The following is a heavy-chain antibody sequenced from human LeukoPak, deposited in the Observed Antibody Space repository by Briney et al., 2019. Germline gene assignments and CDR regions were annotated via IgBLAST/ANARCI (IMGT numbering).Heavy chain of an antibody. D-gene: IGHD2-2*01. J-gene: IGHJ5*02. Sequence: KPSETLSLTCTVSGGSISSSSYYWSWIRQPPGKGLEWIGYIYYSGSTYYNPSLKSRVTISVDTSKNQFSLKLSSVTAADTAVYYCARCGKEYQLLPYNWFDPWGQGTLVTVSS. V-gene: IGHV4-30-4*08. CDR3: ARCGKEYQLLPYNWFDP. CDR1: GGSISSSSYY. CDR2: IYYSGST.